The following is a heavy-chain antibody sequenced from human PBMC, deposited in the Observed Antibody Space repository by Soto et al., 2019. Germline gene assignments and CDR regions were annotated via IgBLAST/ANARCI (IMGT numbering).Heavy chain of an antibody. CDR3: AGLQHYYYYYGMDV. J-gene: IGHJ6*02. CDR2: IYYSGST. CDR1: GGSISSGDYY. V-gene: IGHV4-30-4*01. Sequence: SETLSLTCTVSGGSISSGDYYWSWIRQPPGKGLEWIGYIYYSGSTYYNPSLKSRVTISVDTSKNQFSLKLSSVTAADTAVYYCAGLQHYYYYYGMDVWGQGTTVTVSS.